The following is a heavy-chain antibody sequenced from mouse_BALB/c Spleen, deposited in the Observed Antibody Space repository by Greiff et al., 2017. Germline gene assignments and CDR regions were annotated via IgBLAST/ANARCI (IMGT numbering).Heavy chain of an antibody. Sequence: VQLQQSGAELARPGASVKLSCKASGYTFTSYWMQWVKQRPGQGLEWIGAIYPGDGDTRYTQKFKGKATLTADKSSSTAYMQLSSLASEDSAVYYCARSGDYPYYFDYWGQGTTLTVSS. V-gene: IGHV1-87*01. J-gene: IGHJ2*01. D-gene: IGHD2-4*01. CDR1: GYTFTSYW. CDR2: IYPGDGDT. CDR3: ARSGDYPYYFDY.